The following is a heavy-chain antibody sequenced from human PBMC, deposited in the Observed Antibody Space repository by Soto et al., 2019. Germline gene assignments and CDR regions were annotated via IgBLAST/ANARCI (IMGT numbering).Heavy chain of an antibody. Sequence: QVQLVQSGAEVKKPGSSVKVSCKASGGTFSSYAISWVRQAPGQGLEWMGGIIPIFGTANYAQKFQGRVTITADESTRSAYRELSSLRSEDTAVYYCARDTPLVVVAATSYDYYGVDVWGQGSTVTVSS. J-gene: IGHJ6*01. CDR2: IIPIFGTA. V-gene: IGHV1-69*01. CDR1: GGTFSSYA. D-gene: IGHD2-15*01. CDR3: ARDTPLVVVAATSYDYYGVDV.